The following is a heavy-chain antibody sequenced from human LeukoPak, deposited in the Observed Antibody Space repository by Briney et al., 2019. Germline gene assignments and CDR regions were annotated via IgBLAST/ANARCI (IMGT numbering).Heavy chain of an antibody. D-gene: IGHD3-22*01. V-gene: IGHV3-53*01. CDR2: IYSGGST. J-gene: IGHJ4*02. Sequence: GGSLRLSCAASGFTVSSNYMGWVRQAPGKGLEWVSVIYSGGSTYYADSVKGRFTIPRDNSKNTLYLQMNSLRAEDTAVYYCARGYYDSSGYYSYWGQGTLVTVSS. CDR3: ARGYYDSSGYYSY. CDR1: GFTVSSNY.